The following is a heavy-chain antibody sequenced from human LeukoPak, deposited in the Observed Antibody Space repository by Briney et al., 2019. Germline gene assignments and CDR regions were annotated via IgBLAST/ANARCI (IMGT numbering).Heavy chain of an antibody. J-gene: IGHJ3*02. V-gene: IGHV3-33*01. CDR2: IWYDGSNK. CDR1: GFTFSSYG. Sequence: PGGSLRLSCAASGFTFSSYGMHWVRQAPGKGLEWVAVIWYDGSNKYYADSVKGRFTISRDNSKNTLYLQMKSLRAEDTAVYYCARAGWWDDAFDIWGQGTMVTVSS. CDR3: ARAGWWDDAFDI. D-gene: IGHD1-26*01.